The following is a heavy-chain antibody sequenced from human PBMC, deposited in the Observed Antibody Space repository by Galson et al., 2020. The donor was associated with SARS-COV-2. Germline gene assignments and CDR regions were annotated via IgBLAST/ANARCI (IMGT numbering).Heavy chain of an antibody. CDR2: INAYNDNT. Sequence: ASVKVSCKASGYSFTSFGISWVRQAPGQGLEWMGWINAYNDNTNYAQKLQGRVTMTTDTSTSTAYMELRSLRSDDTAMYYCARDGGYGDYEPRWWGQGTLVTVSS. CDR1: GYSFTSFG. CDR3: ARDGGYGDYEPRW. D-gene: IGHD4-17*01. V-gene: IGHV1-18*01. J-gene: IGHJ4*02.